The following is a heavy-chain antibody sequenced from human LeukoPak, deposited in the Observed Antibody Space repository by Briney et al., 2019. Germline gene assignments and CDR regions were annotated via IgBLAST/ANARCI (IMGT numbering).Heavy chain of an antibody. CDR1: GASISSYY. CDR3: TRDNGGDWYAFDI. V-gene: IGHV4-4*07. J-gene: IGHJ3*02. Sequence: PSETLSLTCTVSGASISSYYWSWIRQPAGKGLEWIGRLYTSGSTNYNPSLKGRVTMSVDTSKNQFSLKLSSVTAAHTALYFCTRDNGGDWYAFDIWGQGTVVTVSS. CDR2: LYTSGST. D-gene: IGHD2-21*02.